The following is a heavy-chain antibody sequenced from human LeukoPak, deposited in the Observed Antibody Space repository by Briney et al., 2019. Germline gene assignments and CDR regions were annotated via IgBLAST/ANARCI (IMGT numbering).Heavy chain of an antibody. CDR3: ARGSLLDQVGRSSGFDY. D-gene: IGHD3-22*01. V-gene: IGHV1-8*01. J-gene: IGHJ4*02. Sequence: ASVKASCKASGYTFTSYDINWVRQATGQGLEWMGWMNPNSGNTGYAQKFQGRVTMTRNTSISTAYMELSSLRSEDTAVYYCARGSLLDQVGRSSGFDYWGQGTLVTVSS. CDR2: MNPNSGNT. CDR1: GYTFTSYD.